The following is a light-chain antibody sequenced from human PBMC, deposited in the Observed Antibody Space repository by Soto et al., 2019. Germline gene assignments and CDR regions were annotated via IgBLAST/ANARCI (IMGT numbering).Light chain of an antibody. V-gene: IGKV1-6*01. CDR2: AAS. Sequence: AIQLTQSPSSLSASVGDRVTITCRAGQDIRSDLGWYQHKPGKAPRPLIHAASSVQSGVPSRFSGSASGTEFTLTISSLQPEDLASYYCLQDHSYPWTFGQGTKVDIK. CDR1: QDIRSD. CDR3: LQDHSYPWT. J-gene: IGKJ1*01.